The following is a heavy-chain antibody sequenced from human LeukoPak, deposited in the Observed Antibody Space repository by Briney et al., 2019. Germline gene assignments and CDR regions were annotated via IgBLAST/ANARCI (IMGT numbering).Heavy chain of an antibody. CDR2: INPNSGGT. CDR3: ARGLDRGTMVRGVMSY. V-gene: IGHV1-2*02. D-gene: IGHD3-10*01. CDR1: GGTFSSYA. Sequence: GASVKVSCKASGGTFSSYAISWVRQAPGQGLEWMGWINPNSGGTNYAQKFQGRVTMTRDTSISTAYMELSRLRSDDTAVYYCARGLDRGTMVRGVMSYWGQGTLVTVSS. J-gene: IGHJ4*02.